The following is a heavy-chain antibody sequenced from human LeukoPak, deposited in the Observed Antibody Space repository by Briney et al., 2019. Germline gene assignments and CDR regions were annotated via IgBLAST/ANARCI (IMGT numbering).Heavy chain of an antibody. V-gene: IGHV1-18*01. CDR1: GYTFTSYG. D-gene: IGHD5-24*01. CDR2: ISAYNGNT. CDR3: ARARWLQETPFDY. Sequence: EASVKVSCKASGYTFTSYGISWVRQAPGQWLEWMGWISAYNGNTNYAQKLQGRVTMTTDTSTSTAYMELRSLRSEDTAVYYCARARWLQETPFDYWGQGTLVTVSS. J-gene: IGHJ4*02.